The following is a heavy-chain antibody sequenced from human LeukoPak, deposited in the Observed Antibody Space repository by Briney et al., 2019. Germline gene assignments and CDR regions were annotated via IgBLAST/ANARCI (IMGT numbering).Heavy chain of an antibody. CDR2: ISGSGGST. J-gene: IGHJ4*02. CDR1: GFTVSSNY. V-gene: IGHV3-23*01. D-gene: IGHD6-19*01. Sequence: GGSLRLSCAASGFTVSSNYMSWVRQAPGKGLEWVSAISGSGGSTYYADSVKGRFTISRDNSKNTLYLQMNSLRAEDTAVYYCAKYPGRSSGWYYFDYWGQGTLVTVSS. CDR3: AKYPGRSSGWYYFDY.